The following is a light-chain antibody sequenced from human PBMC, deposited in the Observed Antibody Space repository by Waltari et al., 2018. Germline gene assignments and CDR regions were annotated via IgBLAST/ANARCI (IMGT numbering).Light chain of an antibody. V-gene: IGLV1-51*02. CDR3: GTWDTSLSALI. Sequence: QSVLTQPPSVSAAPGQKVTISCSGSSSNIGNDYVSWYQQLPGTAPKLFIYENYKRPAGMPDRFPGSKSGTSATLGITGLQTGDEADYYCGTWDTSLSALIFGGGTKLTVL. CDR2: ENY. CDR1: SSNIGNDY. J-gene: IGLJ2*01.